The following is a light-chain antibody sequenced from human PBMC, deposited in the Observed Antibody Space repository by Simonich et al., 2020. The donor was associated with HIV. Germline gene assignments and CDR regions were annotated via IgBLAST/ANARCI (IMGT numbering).Light chain of an antibody. CDR2: HVT. Sequence: QSALTQPASVSGSPGQSITISCTGTSSDVGDYNYVSWYQQHPSKAPNLMIFHVTKRPSGVSNRFSGSKSGNTASLTISGLQAEDEADYYCSSHTTSSTLYVFGTGTRVTVL. CDR1: SSDVGDYNY. J-gene: IGLJ1*01. V-gene: IGLV2-14*03. CDR3: SSHTTSSTLYV.